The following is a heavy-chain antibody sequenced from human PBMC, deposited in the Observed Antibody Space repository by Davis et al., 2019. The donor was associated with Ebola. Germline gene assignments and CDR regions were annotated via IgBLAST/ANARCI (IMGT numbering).Heavy chain of an antibody. J-gene: IGHJ4*02. CDR3: AKAGYDSTAYYYFGY. D-gene: IGHD3-22*01. CDR1: GFTFSSYG. Sequence: GESLKISCAASGFTFSSYGMHWVRQAPGKGLEWVAVISYDGSNKYYADSVKGRFTISRDNSKNTLYLQMSGLRAEDTAVYHCAKAGYDSTAYYYFGYWGLGTLVTVSS. V-gene: IGHV3-33*05. CDR2: ISYDGSNK.